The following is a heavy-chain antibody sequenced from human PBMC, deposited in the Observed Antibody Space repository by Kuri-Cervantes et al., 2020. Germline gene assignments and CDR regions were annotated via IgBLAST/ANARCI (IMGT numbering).Heavy chain of an antibody. J-gene: IGHJ6*02. V-gene: IGHV5-51*01. CDR1: GYTFSTYW. CDR3: ASATGGSYGLGYYYGMDV. Sequence: GESLKISCMGSGYTFSTYWIGWVRQMPGKGLEWMGIIYPYDSDTTYSPSFQGQVTISADKSISAAYLQWNSLEASDTAMYYCASATGGSYGLGYYYGMDVWGQGTTVTVSS. D-gene: IGHD5-18*01. CDR2: IYPYDSDT.